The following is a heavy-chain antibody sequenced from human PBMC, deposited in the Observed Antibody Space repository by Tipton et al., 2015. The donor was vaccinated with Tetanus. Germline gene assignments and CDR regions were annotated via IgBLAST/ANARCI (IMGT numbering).Heavy chain of an antibody. Sequence: TLSLTCTVSGGSISTYHWNWIRQFTGKGLEWIGNIDYFGTTKYNPSLKSRVAMSVDTSKNQLSLKLSSVTSGDTAVYYCARTSGYLYSSYWRQDSLVTVSS. D-gene: IGHD3-3*01. CDR2: IDYFGTT. CDR3: ARTSGYLYSSY. J-gene: IGHJ1*01. CDR1: GGSISTYH. V-gene: IGHV4-59*01.